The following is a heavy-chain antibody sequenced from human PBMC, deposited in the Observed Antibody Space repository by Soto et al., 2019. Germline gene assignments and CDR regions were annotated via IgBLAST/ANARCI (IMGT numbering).Heavy chain of an antibody. CDR3: ARGRGSNDYVWGSYLIYYYGMDV. J-gene: IGHJ6*02. CDR1: GGTFSRYA. V-gene: IGHV1-69*05. D-gene: IGHD3-16*02. CDR2: IIPIFGTA. Sequence: SVKDSSKASGGTFSRYAISWVRQAPGQGLEWMGGIIPIFGTANYAQKFQGRVTMTRNTSISTAYMELSSLRSEDTAVYYCARGRGSNDYVWGSYLIYYYGMDVWGQGTTVTVSS.